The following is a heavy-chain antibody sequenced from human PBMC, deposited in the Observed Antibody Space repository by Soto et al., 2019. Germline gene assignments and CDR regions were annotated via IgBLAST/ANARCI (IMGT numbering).Heavy chain of an antibody. J-gene: IGHJ4*02. Sequence: GASVKVSCKASGYTFTSYYMHWVRQAPGQGLEWMGIINPSGGSTSYAQKFQGRVTMTRDTSTSTVYMELSSLRSDDTAVYYCARVGGSRGLDYWGQGTLVTVSS. CDR2: INPSGGST. CDR3: ARVGGSRGLDY. V-gene: IGHV1-46*01. D-gene: IGHD3-3*01. CDR1: GYTFTSYY.